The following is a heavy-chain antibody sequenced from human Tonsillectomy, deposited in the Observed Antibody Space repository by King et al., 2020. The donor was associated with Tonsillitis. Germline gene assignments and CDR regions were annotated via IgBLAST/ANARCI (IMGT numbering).Heavy chain of an antibody. CDR3: ARAREDYYDSSGYDY. CDR2: MSDYNGKT. V-gene: IGHV1-18*04. J-gene: IGHJ4*02. D-gene: IGHD3-22*01. CDR1: GYTFTSYG. Sequence: VQLVESGAEVKKPGASVKVSCTASGYTFTSYGISWVRQAPGQGLEWMGWMSDYNGKTNYAQKLQGRVTMTTDTSTSTAYMELRSLRSDDTAVYYCARAREDYYDSSGYDYWGQGTLVTVSS.